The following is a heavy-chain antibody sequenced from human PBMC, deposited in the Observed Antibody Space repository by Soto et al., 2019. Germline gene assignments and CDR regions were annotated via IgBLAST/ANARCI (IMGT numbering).Heavy chain of an antibody. D-gene: IGHD1-26*01. CDR1: GYSFAGYY. CDR3: GRGRSGQIVVFY. V-gene: IGHV1-2*02. J-gene: IGHJ4*02. Sequence: GASVEVTCKASGYSFAGYYIHWVRQAPGQGLEWMGWINPNSGGTNYAQKFQGRVTMTLDTSITTVYMELKNLSPDDTAVYYYGRGRSGQIVVFYWGQGTPVTVSS. CDR2: INPNSGGT.